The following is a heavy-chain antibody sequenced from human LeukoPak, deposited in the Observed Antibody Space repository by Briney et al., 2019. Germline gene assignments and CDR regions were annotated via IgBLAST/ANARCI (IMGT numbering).Heavy chain of an antibody. J-gene: IGHJ4*02. Sequence: PGGSLRLSCAASGFTFTTFAMSWVRQAPGKGLEWVSAIGGSGSPTYYADSVKGRFTISRDNSKNTLYLQMNSLRADDTALYYCAKRSSSPCFDFWGQGALVTVSS. V-gene: IGHV3-23*01. CDR3: AKRSSSPCFDF. D-gene: IGHD6-6*01. CDR2: IGGSGSPT. CDR1: GFTFTTFA.